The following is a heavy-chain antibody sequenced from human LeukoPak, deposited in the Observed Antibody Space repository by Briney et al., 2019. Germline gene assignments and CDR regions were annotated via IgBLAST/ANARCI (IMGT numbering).Heavy chain of an antibody. Sequence: GGALRLSCAASAFTFSRDDMAWVRQPPGKRPEWISSISGNGAGTHYIDSVRGRFIISRDNSKNTVYLQMNSLRAEDTAIYYCAREDSSMVLSLDYWGQGTLVTVSS. CDR3: AREDSSMVLSLDY. D-gene: IGHD5-18*01. V-gene: IGHV3-23*01. J-gene: IGHJ4*02. CDR2: ISGNGAGT. CDR1: AFTFSRDD.